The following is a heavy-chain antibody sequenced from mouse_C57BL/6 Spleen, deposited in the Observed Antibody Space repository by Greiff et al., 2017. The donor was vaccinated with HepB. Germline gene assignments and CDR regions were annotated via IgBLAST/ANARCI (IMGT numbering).Heavy chain of an antibody. Sequence: VQLQQPGAELVKPGASVKLCCKASGYTFTSYWMQWVKQRPGQGLEWIGEIDPSDSYTNYNQKFKGKATLTVDTSSSTAYMQLSSLTSEDSAVYYCARNGYASYYFDYWGQGTTLTVSS. CDR3: ARNGYASYYFDY. CDR1: GYTFTSYW. D-gene: IGHD2-2*01. V-gene: IGHV1-50*01. J-gene: IGHJ2*01. CDR2: IDPSDSYT.